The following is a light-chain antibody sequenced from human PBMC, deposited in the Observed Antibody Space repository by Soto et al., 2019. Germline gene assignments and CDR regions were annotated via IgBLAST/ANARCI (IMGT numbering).Light chain of an antibody. CDR2: EGS. CDR3: CSYAGSSTPYV. Sequence: QSVLTQPASVSGSPGQSITISCTGTSSDVGSYKYVSWYQQYPGKAPKLMIYEGSKRPSGASNRFSGSKSGNTASLTITGLQAEDEADYYCCSYAGSSTPYVFGSGTKVTVL. J-gene: IGLJ1*01. V-gene: IGLV2-23*01. CDR1: SSDVGSYKY.